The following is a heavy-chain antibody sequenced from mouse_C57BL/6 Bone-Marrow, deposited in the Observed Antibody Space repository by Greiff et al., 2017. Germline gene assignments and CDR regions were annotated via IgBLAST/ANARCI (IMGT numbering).Heavy chain of an antibody. CDR1: GYTFTDYY. Sequence: EVLLQQSGPELVKPGASVKISCKASGYTFTDYYMNWVKQSHGKSLEWIGDINPNNGGTSYNQKLKGKATLTVDKSSSTAYMELRSLTSEDSAVYYCARDYYGSSWYFDYWGQGTILTVSS. V-gene: IGHV1-26*01. CDR2: INPNNGGT. J-gene: IGHJ2*01. D-gene: IGHD1-1*01. CDR3: ARDYYGSSWYFDY.